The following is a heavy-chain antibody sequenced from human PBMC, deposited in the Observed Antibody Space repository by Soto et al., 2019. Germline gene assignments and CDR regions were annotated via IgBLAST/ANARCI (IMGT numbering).Heavy chain of an antibody. CDR2: ITVGSSHI. V-gene: IGHV3-21*01. CDR1: GFTFSAYN. Sequence: GRSLRISCTGSGFTFSAYNINWVRKAPGKGLEWVSSITVGSSHIYQPNSMKGRFTISRDDAKNSVYLQIDSLRDEDTALYYCSRSPEVGVRGAYWGQGTLVTVSS. CDR3: SRSPEVGVRGAY. J-gene: IGHJ4*02. D-gene: IGHD3-16*01.